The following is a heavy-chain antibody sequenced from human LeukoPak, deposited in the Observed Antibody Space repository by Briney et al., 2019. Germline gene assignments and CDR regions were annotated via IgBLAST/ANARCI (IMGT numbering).Heavy chain of an antibody. J-gene: IGHJ4*02. CDR3: ARVKRPYSSSSNFDY. CDR2: INTDGSST. D-gene: IGHD6-13*01. CDR1: GFTFSSYY. V-gene: IGHV3-74*01. Sequence: GGSLRLSCAASGFTFSSYYMHWVRHAPGKGLVWVSRINTDGSSTSYADSVKGRFTISRDNAKNTLYLQMNSLRAEDTAVYYCARVKRPYSSSSNFDYWGQGTLVTVSS.